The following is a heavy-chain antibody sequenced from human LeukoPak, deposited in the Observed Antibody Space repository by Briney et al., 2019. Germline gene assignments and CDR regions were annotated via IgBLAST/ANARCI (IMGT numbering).Heavy chain of an antibody. CDR1: GYTFTGYY. D-gene: IGHD3-10*01. V-gene: IGHV1-2*02. CDR2: INPNSGGT. Sequence: ASVKVSCKASGYTFTGYYMHWVRQAPGQGLEWMGWINPNSGGTNYAQKFQGRVTMTRDTSISTAYMELSRLRSDDTAVYYCARATGRVVRGITWRYFDSWGQGTLVTVSS. CDR3: ARATGRVVRGITWRYFDS. J-gene: IGHJ4*02.